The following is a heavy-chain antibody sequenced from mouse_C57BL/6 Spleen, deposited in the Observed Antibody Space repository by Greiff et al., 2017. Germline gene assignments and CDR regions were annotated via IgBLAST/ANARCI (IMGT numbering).Heavy chain of an antibody. D-gene: IGHD2-4*01. V-gene: IGHV1-9*01. CDR2: ILPGSGST. J-gene: IGHJ3*01. CDR1: GYTFTGYW. Sequence: VQLQQSGAELMKPGASVKLSCKATGYTFTGYWIEWVKQRPGHGLEWIGEILPGSGSTNYNEKVKGKATFTADTSSNTAYMQRSSLTTEDSAIYYCASGEDDYDGRGFAYWGQGTLVTVSA. CDR3: ASGEDDYDGRGFAY.